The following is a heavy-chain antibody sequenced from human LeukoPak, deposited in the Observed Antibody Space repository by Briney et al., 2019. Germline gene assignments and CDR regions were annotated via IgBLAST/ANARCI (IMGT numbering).Heavy chain of an antibody. CDR3: AREGSGSRPFDY. CDR2: INLRGST. J-gene: IGHJ4*02. CDR1: GGSFSDYY. Sequence: PSGTLSLTCAVYGGSFSDYYWNWIRQSTGKGLEWIGEINLRGSTNYNPSLKSRVTMSVDTSKNQFSLMLNSVTAADTAVYYCAREGSGSRPFDYWGQGTLVTVSS. V-gene: IGHV4-34*01. D-gene: IGHD3-10*01.